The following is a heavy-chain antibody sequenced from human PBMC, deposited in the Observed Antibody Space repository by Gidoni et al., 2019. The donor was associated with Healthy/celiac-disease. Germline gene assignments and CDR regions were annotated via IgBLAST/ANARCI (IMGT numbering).Heavy chain of an antibody. V-gene: IGHV4-39*01. D-gene: IGHD3-10*01. CDR2: IYYSGST. J-gene: IGHJ6*02. Sequence: QLQLQESGPGLVKPSETLSLTCTVSGCSLRRSSYSWGWIRPPPGKGLEWIGSIYYSGSTYYNPSLKSRVTISVDTSKNQFSLKLSSVTAADTAVYYCARLVLTMVRGVLRFYGMDVWGQGTTVTVSS. CDR1: GCSLRRSSYS. CDR3: ARLVLTMVRGVLRFYGMDV.